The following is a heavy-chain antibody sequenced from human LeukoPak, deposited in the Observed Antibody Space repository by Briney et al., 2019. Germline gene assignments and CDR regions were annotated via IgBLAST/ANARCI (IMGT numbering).Heavy chain of an antibody. J-gene: IGHJ6*04. CDR1: GFTFSSYA. CDR2: ISGSGGST. CDR3: AKDLNYYYYGMDV. Sequence: GGSLRLSCVASGFTFSSYAMSWVRQAPGKGLEWVSVISGSGGSTYHADSVKGRFTVSRDKSKNTLYLQMNSLRAEDTAVYYCAKDLNYYYYGMDVWGKGTTVTVSS. V-gene: IGHV3-23*01.